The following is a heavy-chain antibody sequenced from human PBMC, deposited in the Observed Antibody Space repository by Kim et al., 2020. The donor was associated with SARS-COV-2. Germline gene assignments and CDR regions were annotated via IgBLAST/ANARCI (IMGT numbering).Heavy chain of an antibody. J-gene: IGHJ4*02. CDR2: ISGSGGST. D-gene: IGHD2-15*01. Sequence: GGSLRLSCAASGFTFSSYAMSWVRQAPGKGLEWVSAISGSGGSTYYADSVKGRFTISRDNSKNTLYLQMNSLRAEDTAVYYCAKDRRDCSGGSCYSDYWSQGTLVTVSS. V-gene: IGHV3-23*01. CDR3: AKDRRDCSGGSCYSDY. CDR1: GFTFSSYA.